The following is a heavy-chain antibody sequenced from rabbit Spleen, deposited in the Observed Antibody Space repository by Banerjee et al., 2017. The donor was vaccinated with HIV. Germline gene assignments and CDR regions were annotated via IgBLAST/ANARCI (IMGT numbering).Heavy chain of an antibody. J-gene: IGHJ4*01. V-gene: IGHV1S45*01. CDR2: IDAGSSGFT. D-gene: IGHD6-1*01. CDR3: ARGSGGGVDGWVDYFDL. CDR1: GVSFSGSSY. Sequence: QEQLEESGGDLVKPGASLTLTCIASGVSFSGSSYMCWVRQAPGKGLEWIACIDAGSSGFTYFASWAKGRFTISKTSSTTVTLQMTSLTAADTATYFCARGSGGGVDGWVDYFDLWGQGTLVTVS.